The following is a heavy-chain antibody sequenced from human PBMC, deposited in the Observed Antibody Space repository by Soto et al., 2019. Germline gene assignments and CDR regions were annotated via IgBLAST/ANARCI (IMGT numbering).Heavy chain of an antibody. CDR1: GYTFTSYD. CDR2: VNPNSGNT. CDR3: ARGLNGYLHYFDY. Sequence: AASVKVSCKASGYTFTSYDINWVRQATGQGLEWMGWVNPNSGNTGYAQKFQGRVTITRDTSISTAYMELSSLRSEDTAVYYCARGLNGYLHYFDYWGQGTPVTVSS. V-gene: IGHV1-8*01. J-gene: IGHJ4*02. D-gene: IGHD5-18*01.